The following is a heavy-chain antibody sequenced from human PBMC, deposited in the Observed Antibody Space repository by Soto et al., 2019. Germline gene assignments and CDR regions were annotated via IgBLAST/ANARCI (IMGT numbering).Heavy chain of an antibody. J-gene: IGHJ6*02. Sequence: GESLKISCAASGFTFSSYGMHWVRQAPGKGLEWVAVIWYDGSNKYYADSVKGRFTISRDNSKNTLYLQMNSLRAEDTAVYYCARTITIFGVVIDYGMDVWGQGATVTVSS. CDR3: ARTITIFGVVIDYGMDV. D-gene: IGHD3-3*01. CDR1: GFTFSSYG. CDR2: IWYDGSNK. V-gene: IGHV3-33*01.